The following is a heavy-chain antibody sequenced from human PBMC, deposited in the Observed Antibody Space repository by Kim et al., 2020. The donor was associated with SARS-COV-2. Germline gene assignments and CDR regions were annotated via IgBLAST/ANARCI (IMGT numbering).Heavy chain of an antibody. J-gene: IGHJ4*02. CDR2: HSGST. CDR3: ARDPDY. Sequence: HSGSTYYHPSLKSRVTISVDRSKTEFSLKLSSVTAADTAVYYWARDPDYWGQGTLVTVSS. V-gene: IGHV4-30-2*01.